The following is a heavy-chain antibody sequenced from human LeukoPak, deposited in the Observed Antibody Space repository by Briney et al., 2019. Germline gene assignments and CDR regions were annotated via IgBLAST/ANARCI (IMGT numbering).Heavy chain of an antibody. Sequence: GASVKVSCKASGYTFTSYDINWVRQATGQGLEWMGWMNPNSGNTGYAQKFQGRVTITRNTSISTAYLELSSLRSEDTAVYFCARAVNGLTMVRGVRDYYYYMDVWGKGTTVTVSS. J-gene: IGHJ6*03. V-gene: IGHV1-8*03. D-gene: IGHD3-10*01. CDR2: MNPNSGNT. CDR1: GYTFTSYD. CDR3: ARAVNGLTMVRGVRDYYYYMDV.